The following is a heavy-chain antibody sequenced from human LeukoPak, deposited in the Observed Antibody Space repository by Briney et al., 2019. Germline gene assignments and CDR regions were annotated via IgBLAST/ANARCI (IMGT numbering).Heavy chain of an antibody. J-gene: IGHJ4*02. V-gene: IGHV1-2*02. CDR3: ARPYCNGGSCHDYFDY. CDR2: MNPYSGGT. CDR1: GYTFTGYY. Sequence: GASVKVSCKASGYTFTGYYMLWVRQAPGQGLEWMGWMNPYSGGTNYAQKFQGRVTMTRDTSISTAYMELRRLSSDDTAIYYCARPYCNGGSCHDYFDYWGQGTLVSVSS. D-gene: IGHD2-15*01.